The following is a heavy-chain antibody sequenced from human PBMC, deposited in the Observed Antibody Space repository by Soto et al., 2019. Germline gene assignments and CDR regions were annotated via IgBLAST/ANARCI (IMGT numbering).Heavy chain of an antibody. CDR1: GFTFSSYG. Sequence: PGWSLRLSCAASGFTFSSYGMHWVRQAPGKGLEWVAVIWYDGSNKYYEDSVKGRFTISRDNSKNTLYLQMNSLRAEDTPVYYCARDDGWGTGNNFDYWGQGTLAPVSS. CDR2: IWYDGSNK. J-gene: IGHJ4*02. V-gene: IGHV3-33*01. D-gene: IGHD1-1*01. CDR3: ARDDGWGTGNNFDY.